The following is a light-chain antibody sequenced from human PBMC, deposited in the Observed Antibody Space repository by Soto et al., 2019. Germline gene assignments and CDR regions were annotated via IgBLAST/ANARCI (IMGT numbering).Light chain of an antibody. CDR2: GAS. Sequence: EIVMTQSPVTLSVSPGERATLSCRASESVSSNLAWYQQKPGQAPRVLIYGASTRAIGIPGRFSGSGSGTEFTLTISSPQSEDFAVYYCQQYNNWPLTFGQGTKVDI. J-gene: IGKJ1*01. CDR3: QQYNNWPLT. CDR1: ESVSSN. V-gene: IGKV3-15*01.